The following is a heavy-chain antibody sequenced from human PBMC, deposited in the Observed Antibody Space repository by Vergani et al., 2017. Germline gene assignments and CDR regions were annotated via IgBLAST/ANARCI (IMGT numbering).Heavy chain of an antibody. Sequence: QVQLQESGPGLVKPSETLSLTCTVSGGSISSYYWSWIRQPAGKGLEWIGRIYTSGSTNYNPSLKSRVTMSVDTSKNQFSLKLSSVTAADTAVYYCARGIVVVTAIPEWFDPGGQGTLVTVSS. CDR1: GGSISSYY. CDR2: IYTSGST. V-gene: IGHV4-4*07. CDR3: ARGIVVVTAIPEWFDP. D-gene: IGHD2-21*02. J-gene: IGHJ5*02.